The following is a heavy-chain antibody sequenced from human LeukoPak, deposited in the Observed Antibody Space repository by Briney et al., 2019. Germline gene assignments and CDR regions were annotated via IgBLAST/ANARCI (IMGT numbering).Heavy chain of an antibody. J-gene: IGHJ5*02. Sequence: ASVRVSCKASGYTFTGYYMHWVRQAPGQGLEWMGWINPNSGGTNYAQKFQGRVTMTRDTSISTAHMELSRLRSDDTAVYYCARVSGSLGYCSSTSCYNWFDPWGQGTLVTVSS. CDR3: ARVSGSLGYCSSTSCYNWFDP. CDR2: INPNSGGT. CDR1: GYTFTGYY. V-gene: IGHV1-2*02. D-gene: IGHD2-2*01.